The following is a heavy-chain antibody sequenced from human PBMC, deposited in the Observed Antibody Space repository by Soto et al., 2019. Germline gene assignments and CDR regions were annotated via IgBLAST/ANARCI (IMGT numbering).Heavy chain of an antibody. CDR2: INHSGST. D-gene: IGHD6-6*01. J-gene: IGHJ5*02. Sequence: SETLSLTCAVYGGSFSGYYWSWIRQPPGKGLEWIGEINHSGSTNYNPSLKSRVTISVDTSKNQFSLKLSSVTAADTAVYYCARTGYSSSPRRGTRWFAPWGQGTLVTVS. CDR1: GGSFSGYY. V-gene: IGHV4-34*01. CDR3: ARTGYSSSPRRGTRWFAP.